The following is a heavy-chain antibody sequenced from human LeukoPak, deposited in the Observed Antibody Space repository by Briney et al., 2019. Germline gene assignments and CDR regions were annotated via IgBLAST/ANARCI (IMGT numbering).Heavy chain of an antibody. CDR3: AKALRYFDWLSPLVFDL. CDR1: GFTFSSYS. Sequence: GGSLRLSCAASGFTFSSYSMNWVRQAPGKGLEWVSYISSRSSTIYYADSVKGRFTISRDNAKNSLYLQMNSLRAEDTALYYCAKALRYFDWLSPLVFDLWGRGTLVTVSS. J-gene: IGHJ2*01. D-gene: IGHD3-9*01. V-gene: IGHV3-48*04. CDR2: ISSRSSTI.